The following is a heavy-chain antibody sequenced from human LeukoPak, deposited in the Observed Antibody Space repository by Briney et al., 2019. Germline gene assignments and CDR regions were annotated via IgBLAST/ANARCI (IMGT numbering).Heavy chain of an antibody. CDR1: GGSISSYY. Sequence: NPSETLSLTCTVSGGSISSYYWSWIRQPPGKGLEWIGYIYYSGSTNYNPSLKSRVTISVDTSKNQFSLKLSSVTAADTAVYYSARDPYMYYFDYWGQGTLVTVS. V-gene: IGHV4-59*01. CDR2: IYYSGST. CDR3: ARDPYMYYFDY. J-gene: IGHJ4*02. D-gene: IGHD4-11*01.